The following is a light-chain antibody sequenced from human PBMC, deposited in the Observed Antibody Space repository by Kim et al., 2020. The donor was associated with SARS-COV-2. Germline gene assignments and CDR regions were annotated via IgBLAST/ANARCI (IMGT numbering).Light chain of an antibody. Sequence: QGVTISCTGSSSNIGARYDVHWYQHLPGTAPKLLIYGNSNRPSGVPDRFSGSKSGTSASLAITGLQAEDEADYYCQSYDSSLSGYVFGTGTKVTVL. J-gene: IGLJ1*01. V-gene: IGLV1-40*01. CDR3: QSYDSSLSGYV. CDR1: SSNIGARYD. CDR2: GNS.